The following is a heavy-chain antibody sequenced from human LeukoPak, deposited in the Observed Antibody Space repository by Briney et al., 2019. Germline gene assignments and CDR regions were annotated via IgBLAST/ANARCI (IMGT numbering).Heavy chain of an antibody. Sequence: GASVKVSCKASGYTFTSNYIHWVRQAPGQGLEWMGMIYPRDGSTSYAQKFQGRATVTRDTSTSTVHMELSGLRSEDTAVYYCARDQEGLDYWGQGTLVTVSS. CDR3: ARDQEGLDY. CDR2: IYPRDGST. V-gene: IGHV1-46*01. CDR1: GYTFTSNY. J-gene: IGHJ4*02.